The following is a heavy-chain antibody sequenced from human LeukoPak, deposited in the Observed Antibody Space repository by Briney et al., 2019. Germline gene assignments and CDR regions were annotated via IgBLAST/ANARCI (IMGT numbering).Heavy chain of an antibody. CDR1: GGSFSGYY. CDR2: INHSGST. CDR3: ASRRRRAFDY. Sequence: SETLSLTCAVYGGSFSGYYWSWIRQPPGKGLEWIGEINHSGSTNYNPSLKSRVTISVNTSKNQFSLKLSSVTAADTAVYYCASRRRRAFDYWGQGTLVTVSS. D-gene: IGHD1-14*01. J-gene: IGHJ4*02. V-gene: IGHV4-34*01.